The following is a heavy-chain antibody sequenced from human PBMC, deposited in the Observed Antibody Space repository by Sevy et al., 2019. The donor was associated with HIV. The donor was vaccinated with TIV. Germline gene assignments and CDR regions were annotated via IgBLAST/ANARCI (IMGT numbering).Heavy chain of an antibody. D-gene: IGHD4-17*01. Sequence: GGSLRLSCAASGFTISSSAMSWVRQAPGKGLEWVSLISGTGTSTYYADSVKGRFAISKDKSKRTLYLQMNSLRAEETAMYYGANDLRGRTSVTREIDYWGQGTLVTVSS. J-gene: IGHJ4*02. CDR3: ANDLRGRTSVTREIDY. CDR2: ISGTGTST. CDR1: GFTISSSA. V-gene: IGHV3-23*01.